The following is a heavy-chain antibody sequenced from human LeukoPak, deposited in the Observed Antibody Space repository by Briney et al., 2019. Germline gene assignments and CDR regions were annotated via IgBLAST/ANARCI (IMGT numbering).Heavy chain of an antibody. V-gene: IGHV4-34*01. D-gene: IGHD6-6*01. Sequence: KPSETLSLTCAVYGGSFSGYYWSWIRQPPGKGLEWIGEINHSGSTNYNPSLKSRVTISVDTSKNQFSLKLSSVTAADTAVYYCARPRYSSSSPYDYWGQGTLVPVSS. CDR3: ARPRYSSSSPYDY. J-gene: IGHJ4*02. CDR2: INHSGST. CDR1: GGSFSGYY.